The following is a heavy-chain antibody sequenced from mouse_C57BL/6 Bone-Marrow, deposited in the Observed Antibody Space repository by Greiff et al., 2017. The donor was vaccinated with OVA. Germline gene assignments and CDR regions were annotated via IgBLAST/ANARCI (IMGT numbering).Heavy chain of an antibody. CDR2: IHPNSGST. V-gene: IGHV1-64*01. D-gene: IGHD1-1*02. J-gene: IGHJ1*03. Sequence: QVQLQQPGAELVKPGASVTLSCKASGYTFTSYWMHWVKQRPGQGLEWIGMIHPNSGSTNYNEKFKSKATLTVDKSSSTAYMQLSSLTSEDSAVYYCARRGSPYWYFDVWGTGTTVTVSS. CDR1: GYTFTSYW. CDR3: ARRGSPYWYFDV.